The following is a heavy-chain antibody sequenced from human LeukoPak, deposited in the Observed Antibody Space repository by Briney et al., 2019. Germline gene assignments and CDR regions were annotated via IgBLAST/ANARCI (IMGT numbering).Heavy chain of an antibody. D-gene: IGHD3-22*01. CDR2: IYYGGST. CDR3: VRGSQPYYYDSL. CDR1: GGSISSGGYY. J-gene: IGHJ4*02. V-gene: IGHV4-31*03. Sequence: SETLSLTCTVSGGSISSGGYYWSWIRQHPGKGLEWIGYIYYGGSTYYNPFLKSRVTISLDTSKNQFSLKLSSVTAADTAVYYCVRGSQPYYYDSLWGQGTLVTVSS.